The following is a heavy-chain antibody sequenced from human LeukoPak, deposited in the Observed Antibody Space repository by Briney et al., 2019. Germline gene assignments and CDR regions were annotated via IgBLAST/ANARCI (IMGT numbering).Heavy chain of an antibody. CDR2: IGGSGDST. CDR1: GFTFSNYA. Sequence: GGSLRLSCAAAGFTFSNYAMGWVRQAPGKGLEWVSAIGGSGDSTYYADSVKGRFTISRDNSKNTLYLQMDSLRAEDTAVYYCARSRGRYYYDSSYYFDYWGQGTLVTVSS. V-gene: IGHV3-23*01. J-gene: IGHJ4*02. CDR3: ARSRGRYYYDSSYYFDY. D-gene: IGHD3-22*01.